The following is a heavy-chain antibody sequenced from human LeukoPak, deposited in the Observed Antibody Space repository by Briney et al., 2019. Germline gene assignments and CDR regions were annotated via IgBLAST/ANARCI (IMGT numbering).Heavy chain of an antibody. V-gene: IGHV1-8*03. CDR2: MNPNSGNT. Sequence: ASVKVSRKASGYTFTSYDINWVRQATGQGLEWMGWMNPNSGNTGYAQKFQGRVTITRNTSISTAYMELSSLRSEDTAVYYCARSEQWLVRGNWFDPWGQGTLVTVSS. D-gene: IGHD6-19*01. J-gene: IGHJ5*02. CDR3: ARSEQWLVRGNWFDP. CDR1: GYTFTSYD.